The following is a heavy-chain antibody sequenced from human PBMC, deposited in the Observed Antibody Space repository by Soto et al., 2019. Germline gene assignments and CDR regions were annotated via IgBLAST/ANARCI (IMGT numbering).Heavy chain of an antibody. CDR2: INHSGST. V-gene: IGHV4-34*01. CDR1: GGSFSGYY. D-gene: IGHD6-19*01. Sequence: SETLSLTCAVYGGSFSGYYWSWIRQPPGKGLEWIGEINHSGSTNYNPSLKSRVTISVDTSKNQFSLKLSSVTAADTAVYYCARKNIIAVAGKIDYWGQGTLVTVSS. CDR3: ARKNIIAVAGKIDY. J-gene: IGHJ4*02.